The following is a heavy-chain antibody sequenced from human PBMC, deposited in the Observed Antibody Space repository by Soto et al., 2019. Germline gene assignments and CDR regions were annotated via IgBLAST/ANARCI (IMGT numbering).Heavy chain of an antibody. Sequence: PSETLSLTCTVSGGSISSSSYYWGWIRQPPGKGLEWIGSIHYSGSTYYNPSLKSRVTISGDTSKKQFSLKLSSVTAADTAVYYGERHADVTSFYRIDYGTQEPLVTFSS. D-gene: IGHD3-10*01. J-gene: IGHJ4*02. CDR3: ERHADVTSFYRIDY. CDR1: GGSISSSSYY. V-gene: IGHV4-39*01. CDR2: IHYSGST.